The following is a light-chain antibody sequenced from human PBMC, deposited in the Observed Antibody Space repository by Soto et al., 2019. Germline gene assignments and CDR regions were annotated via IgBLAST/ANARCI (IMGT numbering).Light chain of an antibody. J-gene: IGKJ5*01. CDR1: QSVSSN. CDR3: QQYNTWPPT. V-gene: IGKV3-15*01. Sequence: EIVMTQSPATLSVSPGERATLSCRASQSVSSNLAWYQQKPGQAPRLLVYGASTRATIIPARFSGSRSGTEFTLTISSLQSEDFAVYYCQQYNTWPPTFVQGTRLEIK. CDR2: GAS.